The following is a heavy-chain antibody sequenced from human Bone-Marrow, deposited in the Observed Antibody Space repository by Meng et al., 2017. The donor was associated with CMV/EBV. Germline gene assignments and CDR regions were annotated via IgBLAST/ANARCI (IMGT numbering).Heavy chain of an antibody. CDR3: ARGGAAAASRGMVDAFDI. V-gene: IGHV3-53*01. D-gene: IGHD6-13*01. J-gene: IGHJ3*02. CDR2: IYSGGST. Sequence: ETLSLTCAASGFTVSSNYMSWVRQAPGKGLEWVSVIYSGGSTYYADSVKGRCTISRDNSKNTLYLQMNSLRAEDTAVYYCARGGAAAASRGMVDAFDIWGQGTMVTVSS. CDR1: GFTVSSNY.